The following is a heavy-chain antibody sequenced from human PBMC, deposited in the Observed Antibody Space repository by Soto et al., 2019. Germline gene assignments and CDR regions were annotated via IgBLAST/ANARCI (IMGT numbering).Heavy chain of an antibody. CDR2: ISSSSSYI. CDR1: GFTFSSYS. Sequence: PGGSLILSCAASGFTFSSYSMNWVRQAPGKGLEWVSSISSSSSYIYYADSVKGRFTISRDNAKNSLYLQMNSLRAEDTAVYYCARVRIAVAGIPRYYYYYGRDVWGQGTTVTVSS. D-gene: IGHD6-19*01. CDR3: ARVRIAVAGIPRYYYYYGRDV. J-gene: IGHJ6*02. V-gene: IGHV3-21*01.